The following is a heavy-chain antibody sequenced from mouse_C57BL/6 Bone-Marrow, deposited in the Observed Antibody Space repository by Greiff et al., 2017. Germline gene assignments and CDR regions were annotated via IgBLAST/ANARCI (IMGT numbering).Heavy chain of an antibody. J-gene: IGHJ2*01. V-gene: IGHV1-69*01. CDR3: ARILYEDYDGYYFDY. CDR2: IDPSDSYT. CDR1: GYTFTSYW. Sequence: QVQLQQPGAELVMPGASVKLSCKASGYTFTSYWMHWVKQRPGQGLEWIGEIDPSDSYTNYNQKFKGKSTLTVDKSSSTAYMQLSSLTSEDSAVYYCARILYEDYDGYYFDYWGQGTTLTVSS. D-gene: IGHD2-4*01.